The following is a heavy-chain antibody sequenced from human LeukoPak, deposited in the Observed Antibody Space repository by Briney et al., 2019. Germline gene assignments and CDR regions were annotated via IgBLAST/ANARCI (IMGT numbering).Heavy chain of an antibody. CDR1: GGSISSGGYY. CDR3: ARREFRATTSRLYYYGMDV. J-gene: IGHJ6*02. Sequence: PSRTLSLTCTVSGGSISSGGYYWSWIRQHPGKGLEWIGYIYYSGSTYYNPSLKSRVTISVDTSKNQFSLKLSSVTAADTAVYYCARREFRATTSRLYYYGMDVWGQGTTVTVSS. D-gene: IGHD1-26*01. CDR2: IYYSGST. V-gene: IGHV4-31*03.